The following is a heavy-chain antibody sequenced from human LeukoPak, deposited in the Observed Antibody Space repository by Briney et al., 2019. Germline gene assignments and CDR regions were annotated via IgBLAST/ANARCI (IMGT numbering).Heavy chain of an antibody. CDR1: GYTFTGYY. CDR3: ARDPIAAAGGFDY. D-gene: IGHD6-13*01. J-gene: IGHJ4*02. Sequence: ASVKVSCKASGYTFTGYYMHWVRQAPGQGLEWMGWINPNSGGTNYAQKFQGRVTMTRDTSISTAYMELSRLRSDDTAVYYCARDPIAAAGGFDYWGQGTLVTVSS. CDR2: INPNSGGT. V-gene: IGHV1-2*02.